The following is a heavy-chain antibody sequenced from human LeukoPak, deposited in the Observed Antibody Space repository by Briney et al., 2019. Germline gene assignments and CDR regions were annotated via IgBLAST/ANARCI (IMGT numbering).Heavy chain of an antibody. Sequence: SETLSLTCTVSGGSISSYHWSWIRQPPGKGLEWIGYIYYSGSTNYNPSLKSRVTISVDTSKNQFSLKLSSVTAADTAVYYCARAPRYCSSTSCYHDAFDIWGQGTMVTVSS. CDR3: ARAPRYCSSTSCYHDAFDI. V-gene: IGHV4-59*01. CDR1: GGSISSYH. D-gene: IGHD2-2*01. J-gene: IGHJ3*02. CDR2: IYYSGST.